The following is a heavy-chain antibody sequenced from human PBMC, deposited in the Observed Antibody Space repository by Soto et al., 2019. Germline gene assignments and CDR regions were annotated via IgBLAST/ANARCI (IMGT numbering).Heavy chain of an antibody. CDR2: IEWDGDK. Sequence: SGPTLVNPTQTLTLTCTFSGVSLNTTAVGVGWIRQPPGKALEWLALIEWDGDKRSSASLKSRLSITKDTSKNQDVLKMTNKDPLDTATYYCAPRDGDDYFWGSYKDAFDMWGRGTMVTVSS. D-gene: IGHD3-16*01. CDR3: APRDGDDYFWGSYKDAFDM. CDR1: GVSLNTTAVG. J-gene: IGHJ3*02. V-gene: IGHV2-5*02.